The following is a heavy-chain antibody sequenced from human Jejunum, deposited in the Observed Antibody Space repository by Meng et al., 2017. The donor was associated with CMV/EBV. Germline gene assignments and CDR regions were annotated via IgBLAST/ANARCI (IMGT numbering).Heavy chain of an antibody. V-gene: IGHV3-74*01. Sequence: EGQRVGSGGGLVQPGGSLRLSCTDSGFTFSDYWMHWVRQVPGEGLVWVSRINTDGSITSYADSVKGRFTISRDNSKKTLYLQMNSLRAEDTAVYYCAKPRGAGSWGRGTLVTVSS. CDR3: AKPRGAGS. CDR1: GFTFSDYW. CDR2: INTDGSIT. D-gene: IGHD6-19*01. J-gene: IGHJ5*02.